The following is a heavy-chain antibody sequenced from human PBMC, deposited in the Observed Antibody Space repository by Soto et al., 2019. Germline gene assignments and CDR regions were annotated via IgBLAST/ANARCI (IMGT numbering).Heavy chain of an antibody. CDR1: GFTFDDYA. D-gene: IGHD5-12*01. V-gene: IGHV3-9*01. CDR2: ISWNSGSI. Sequence: EVQLVESGGGLVQPGRSLRLSCAASGFTFDDYAMHWVRQAPGKGLEWVSGISWNSGSIGYADSVKGRFTISRDNAKNSLYLQMNSLRAEDTALYYCAKDIVARTLYYFDYWGQGTLVTVSS. CDR3: AKDIVARTLYYFDY. J-gene: IGHJ4*02.